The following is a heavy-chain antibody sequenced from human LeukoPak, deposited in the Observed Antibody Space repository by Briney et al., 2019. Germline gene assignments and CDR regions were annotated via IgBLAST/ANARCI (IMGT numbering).Heavy chain of an antibody. CDR1: GYTFTSYD. CDR3: AREQYLTTGLNAFDI. V-gene: IGHV1-8*02. D-gene: IGHD4-11*01. CDR2: MNPNSGNT. Sequence: ASVKVSCKASGYTFTSYDINWVRQATGQGLEWMGWMNPNSGNTGYAQKFQGRVTMTRDTSISTAYMELSRLRSDDTAVYYCAREQYLTTGLNAFDIWGQGTMVTVSS. J-gene: IGHJ3*02.